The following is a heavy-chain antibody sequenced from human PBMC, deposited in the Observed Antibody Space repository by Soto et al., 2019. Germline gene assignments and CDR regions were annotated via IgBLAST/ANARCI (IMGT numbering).Heavy chain of an antibody. Sequence: ASVKVSCKASGYIFTGYYIHWARQAPGQGLEWMGWINPNTRGTHSAQRLQGRVTMTRDTSISTAYMELSSLRSDDSAVYYCARDRYSGYNSQFDYWGQGTLVTVSS. D-gene: IGHD5-12*01. CDR2: INPNTRGT. CDR1: GYIFTGYY. CDR3: ARDRYSGYNSQFDY. V-gene: IGHV1-2*02. J-gene: IGHJ4*02.